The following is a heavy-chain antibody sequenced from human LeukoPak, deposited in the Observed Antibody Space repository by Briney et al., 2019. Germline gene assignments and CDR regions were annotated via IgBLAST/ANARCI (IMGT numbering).Heavy chain of an antibody. CDR3: ARDSYSGSYEG. Sequence: SVKVSCKAPGDTLITHYISWVRQAPGQGLEWVGRIVPVIGVATYAQSLQGRVIITADRSTNTAYMELSSLRFEDSAVYFCARDSYSGSYEGWGQGTLVTVSS. V-gene: IGHV1-69*04. CDR2: IVPVIGVA. CDR1: GDTLITHY. J-gene: IGHJ4*02. D-gene: IGHD1-26*01.